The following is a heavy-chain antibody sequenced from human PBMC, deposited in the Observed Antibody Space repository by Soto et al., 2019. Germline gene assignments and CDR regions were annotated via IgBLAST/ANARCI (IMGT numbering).Heavy chain of an antibody. CDR1: GFTFSSYA. J-gene: IGHJ5*02. D-gene: IGHD3-3*01. Sequence: PGGSLRLSCSASGFTFSSYAMHWVRQAPGKGLEYVSAISSNGGSTYYADSVKGRFTISRDNSKNTLYLQMSSLRAEDTAVYYCVKDSWGAFWSGYYLWDNWFDPWGQGTLVTVSS. CDR3: VKDSWGAFWSGYYLWDNWFDP. V-gene: IGHV3-64D*06. CDR2: ISSNGGST.